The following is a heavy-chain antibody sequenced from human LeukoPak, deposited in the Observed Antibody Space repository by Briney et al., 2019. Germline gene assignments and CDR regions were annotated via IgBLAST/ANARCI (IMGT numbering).Heavy chain of an antibody. D-gene: IGHD3-10*01. Sequence: RGSLRLSCAASGLTFSSYWMHWVRQAPGKGRVWVSRIENDDGNTSYADSVKGRFTISRDNAKKTLFLQMNSLRAEDTAVYYCAREAQQIRGSDYYYYMDVWGKGTTVTVSS. V-gene: IGHV3-74*01. CDR1: GLTFSSYW. J-gene: IGHJ6*03. CDR2: IENDDGNT. CDR3: AREAQQIRGSDYYYYMDV.